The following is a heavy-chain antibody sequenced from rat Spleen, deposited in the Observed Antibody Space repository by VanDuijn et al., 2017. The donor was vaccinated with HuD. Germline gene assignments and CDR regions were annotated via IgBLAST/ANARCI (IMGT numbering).Heavy chain of an antibody. CDR2: ISTGGGNT. D-gene: IGHD4-3*01. CDR1: GFTFSNYD. J-gene: IGHJ2*01. Sequence: EVQLVESGGGLVQPGRSLKLSCAASGFTFSNYDMAWVRQAPTKGLEWVASISTGGGNTYYRDSVKGRFTISRDNAKSTLYLQMDSLRSEDTATYYCATYNSGYFDNWGQGVMVTVSS. CDR3: ATYNSGYFDN. V-gene: IGHV5S23*01.